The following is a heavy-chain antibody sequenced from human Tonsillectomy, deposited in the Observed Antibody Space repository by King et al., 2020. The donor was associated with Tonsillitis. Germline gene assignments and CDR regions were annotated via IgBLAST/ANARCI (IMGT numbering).Heavy chain of an antibody. V-gene: IGHV1-18*01. CDR1: GYTFTSYG. CDR2: INTYNANT. J-gene: IGHJ6*02. CDR3: ASGRPPAGELHYYYYGMDV. Sequence: QLVQSGAEVKKPGASVKVSCKASGYTFTSYGFSWVRQAPGQGLEWMGWINTYNANTNYAQKLQDRVTMTTDTSTSTAYMELRSLRSDDTAVYYCASGRPPAGELHYYYYGMDVWGQGTTVTVSS. D-gene: IGHD1-26*01.